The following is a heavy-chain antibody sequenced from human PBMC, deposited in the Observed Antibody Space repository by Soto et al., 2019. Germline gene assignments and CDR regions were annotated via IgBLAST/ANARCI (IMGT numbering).Heavy chain of an antibody. CDR3: ARHLGYDSSGYYRNWFDP. J-gene: IGHJ5*02. CDR2: IYYSGST. Sequence: PSETLSLTCTVSGGPISSHYWSWIRQPPGKGLEWIGYIYYSGSTDYDPSLKSRVTISVDTSKNQFSLKLSSVTAADTAVYYCARHLGYDSSGYYRNWFDPWGQGTLVTVS. D-gene: IGHD3-22*01. V-gene: IGHV4-59*08. CDR1: GGPISSHY.